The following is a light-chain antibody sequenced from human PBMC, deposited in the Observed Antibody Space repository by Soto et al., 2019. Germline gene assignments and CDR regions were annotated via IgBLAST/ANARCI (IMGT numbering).Light chain of an antibody. CDR1: RTNIGSNF. CDR2: SNN. CDR3: ASWDADMNALL. J-gene: IGLJ2*01. Sequence: QSVLTQPPSASGTPGQRVTISCSGIRTNIGSNFVNWYQQLPGTTPKLLIHSNNERPSGVAGRFSGSTTSTSTSLLISGLLSEDDADYYCASWDADMNALLFGGGTKLTVL. V-gene: IGLV1-44*01.